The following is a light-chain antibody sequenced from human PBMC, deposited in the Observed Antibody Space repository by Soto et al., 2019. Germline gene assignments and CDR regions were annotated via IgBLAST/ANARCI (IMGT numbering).Light chain of an antibody. CDR2: DVS. CDR3: SSYTSSTNYV. CDR1: SGDVGGYDY. V-gene: IGLV2-14*03. J-gene: IGLJ1*01. Sequence: QSALTQPASVSGSPGQSITISCTGTSGDVGGYDYVSWDQHHPGKAPKLMIYDVSNRPSGVSNRFSGSKSGNTASLTISGLQAEDEADYFCSSYTSSTNYVFGTGTEVTVL.